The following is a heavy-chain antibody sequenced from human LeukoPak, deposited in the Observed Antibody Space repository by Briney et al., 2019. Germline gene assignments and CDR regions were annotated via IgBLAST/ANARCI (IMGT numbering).Heavy chain of an antibody. CDR2: ISSSGSTI. J-gene: IGHJ4*02. D-gene: IGHD3-10*01. CDR3: ASAVYYYGSGSYGPLGY. Sequence: RSGGSLRLSCAASGFTFSNAWMTWVRQSPGKGLEWVSYISSSGSTIYYADSVKGRFTISRDNAKNSLYLQMNSLRAEDTAVYYCASAVYYYGSGSYGPLGYWGQGTLVTVSS. CDR1: GFTFSNAW. V-gene: IGHV3-11*04.